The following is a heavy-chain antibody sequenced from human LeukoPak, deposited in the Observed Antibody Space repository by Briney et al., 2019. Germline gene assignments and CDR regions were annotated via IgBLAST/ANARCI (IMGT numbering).Heavy chain of an antibody. CDR3: AKGVGWRAKRFDY. J-gene: IGHJ4*02. CDR1: GFTFINYA. D-gene: IGHD5-24*01. Sequence: RGSLRLSCAPSGFTFINYAMSWVRHAPGGGLEWVSVIGIGSSSTNYADSGKGRFSISRENTKNTMYLQMTSLRAEDTAVYYCAKGVGWRAKRFDYWGQGTLVTVSS. CDR2: IGIGSSST. V-gene: IGHV3-23*03.